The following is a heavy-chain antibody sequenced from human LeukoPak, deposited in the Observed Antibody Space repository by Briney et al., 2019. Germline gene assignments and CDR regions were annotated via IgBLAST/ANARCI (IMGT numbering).Heavy chain of an antibody. D-gene: IGHD3-10*01. J-gene: IGHJ4*02. V-gene: IGHV3-7*01. Sequence: GGSLRLSCAASGFTFSNYWMSWVRQAPGKGLEWVADIKRHGIETHYVDAVKGRFTISRDNAKNSLYLQMNGLRAKDTAVYYCVLNMVGGQIFDFWGQGTLVTVSS. CDR3: VLNMVGGQIFDF. CDR1: GFTFSNYW. CDR2: IKRHGIET.